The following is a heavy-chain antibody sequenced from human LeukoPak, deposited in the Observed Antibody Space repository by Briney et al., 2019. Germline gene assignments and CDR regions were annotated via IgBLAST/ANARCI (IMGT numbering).Heavy chain of an antibody. CDR1: GYTFTGYY. CDR3: ARDGGLERRWSDY. D-gene: IGHD1-1*01. Sequence: ASVKVSCKASGYTFTGYYMHWVRQAPGQGLEWMGWINPNRGGTNYAQKFQGRVTMTRDTSISTAYLELSRLRSDDTAVYYCARDGGLERRWSDYWGQGTLVTVSS. J-gene: IGHJ4*02. V-gene: IGHV1-2*02. CDR2: INPNRGGT.